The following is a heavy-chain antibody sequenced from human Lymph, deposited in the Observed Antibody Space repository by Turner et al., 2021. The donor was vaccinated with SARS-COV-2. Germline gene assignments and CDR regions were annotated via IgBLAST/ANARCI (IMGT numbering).Heavy chain of an antibody. CDR3: ARDFPPQDGYNPAGGFDI. Sequence: QVQRGESGGGVVEPGRCLRRACAASEFNCSSYGMHWVRQAPGKGLGWVAVISYDGSNRHYAGSVKGRFTISRDNSKNTLYLQMNSLRAEDTAVYYCARDFPPQDGYNPAGGFDIWGQGTMVTVSS. J-gene: IGHJ3*02. D-gene: IGHD5-12*01. V-gene: IGHV3-30-3*01. CDR2: ISYDGSNR. CDR1: EFNCSSYG.